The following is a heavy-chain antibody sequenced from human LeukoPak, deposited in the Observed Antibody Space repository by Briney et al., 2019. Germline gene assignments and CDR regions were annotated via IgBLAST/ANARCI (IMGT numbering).Heavy chain of an antibody. CDR2: IYYSGST. D-gene: IGHD6-13*01. V-gene: IGHV4-59*08. Sequence: SETLSLSCTVSGGSISSYYWSWIRQPPGKGLEMIGYIYYSGSTNYNPSLKSRVTISVDTSKNQFSLKLSSVTAADTAVYYCARQKTAAGTFDYWGQGTLVTVSS. J-gene: IGHJ4*02. CDR3: ARQKTAAGTFDY. CDR1: GGSISSYY.